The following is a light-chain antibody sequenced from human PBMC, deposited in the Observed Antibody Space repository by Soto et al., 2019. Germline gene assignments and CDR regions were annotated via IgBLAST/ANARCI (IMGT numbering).Light chain of an antibody. Sequence: EIVMTQSPATLSVSPGERATLSCRASQSVSNNLVWYQQKPGQAPRLLIYGASTRDTGIPARFSGSGSGTEFTLTISSLQSEDFAVYYCQQYNNWPHTFGQGTKVEIK. CDR2: GAS. CDR1: QSVSNN. CDR3: QQYNNWPHT. J-gene: IGKJ1*01. V-gene: IGKV3-15*01.